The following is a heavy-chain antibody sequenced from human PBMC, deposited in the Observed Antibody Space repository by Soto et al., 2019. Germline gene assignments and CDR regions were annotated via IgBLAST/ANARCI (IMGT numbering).Heavy chain of an antibody. CDR2: ISGSSDNI. CDR3: ARAPRPKRFDY. CDR1: GCTFSSYA. V-gene: IGHV3-23*01. Sequence: TGGSLRLSCAASGCTFSSYAMSWVRQAPGKGLEWVSGISGSSDNIYYADPVKGRFTMSRDNSKDTLYLQMNSLRAEDTALYYCARAPRPKRFDYWGQGTLVTVSS. J-gene: IGHJ4*02.